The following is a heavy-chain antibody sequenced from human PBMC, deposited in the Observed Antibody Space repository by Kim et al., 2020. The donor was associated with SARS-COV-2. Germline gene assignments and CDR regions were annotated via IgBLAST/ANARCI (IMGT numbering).Heavy chain of an antibody. Sequence: SETLSLTCAVYGGSFSGYYWSWIRQPPGKGLEWIGEINHSGSTNYNPSLKSRVTISVDTSKNQFSLKLSSVTAADTAVYYCARGTRFVGYWGQGTLVTVS. V-gene: IGHV4-34*01. CDR1: GGSFSGYY. CDR2: INHSGST. CDR3: ARGTRFVGY. D-gene: IGHD3-10*01. J-gene: IGHJ4*02.